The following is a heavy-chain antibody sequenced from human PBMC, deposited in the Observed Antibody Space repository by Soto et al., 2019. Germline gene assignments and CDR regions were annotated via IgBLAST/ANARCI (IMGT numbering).Heavy chain of an antibody. CDR3: ARLPSPFDYYFAMDV. Sequence: LTYTLSSNSASSVLKYWSWTREPQRKGLEWIGYIFSSGTTYYNPSLKSRLTMSLDASQNQFSLKLNSLTDADTAVYFCARLPSPFDYYFAMDVWGQWSLVT. J-gene: IGHJ6*02. CDR2: IFSSGTT. V-gene: IGHV4-30-4*01. D-gene: IGHD3-16*01. CDR1: SNSASSVLKY.